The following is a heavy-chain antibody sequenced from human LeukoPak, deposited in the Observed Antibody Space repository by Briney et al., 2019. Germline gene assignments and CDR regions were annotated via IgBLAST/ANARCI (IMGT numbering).Heavy chain of an antibody. Sequence: ASVKVSCKASGGTFSSYAISWVRQAPGQGLEWMGGIIPIFGTANYAQKFQGRVTITPDESTSTAYMELSSLRSEDTAVYYCASTRYCSGRSCLAFDIWGQGTMVTVSS. J-gene: IGHJ3*02. V-gene: IGHV1-69*13. CDR1: GGTFSSYA. CDR2: IIPIFGTA. D-gene: IGHD2-15*01. CDR3: ASTRYCSGRSCLAFDI.